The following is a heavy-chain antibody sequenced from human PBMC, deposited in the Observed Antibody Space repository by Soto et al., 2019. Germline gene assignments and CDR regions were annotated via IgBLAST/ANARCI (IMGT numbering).Heavy chain of an antibody. V-gene: IGHV3-23*01. Sequence: EVQVLESGGGLVQPGGSLRLSCAASGFPFSSYAMSWVRQAPGKGLEWVSTINGGGDYTHYTDSVKGRFTISRDNSRNTLYLQMKSLRAEDTAVYYCAKNRGSGSYTNWNFDVWGRGTLVTVSS. CDR2: INGGGDYT. D-gene: IGHD1-26*01. CDR3: AKNRGSGSYTNWNFDV. J-gene: IGHJ2*01. CDR1: GFPFSSYA.